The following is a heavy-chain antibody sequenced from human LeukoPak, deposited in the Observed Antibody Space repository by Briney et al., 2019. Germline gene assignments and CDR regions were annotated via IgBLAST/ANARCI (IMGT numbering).Heavy chain of an antibody. CDR1: GFTLSSYA. CDR2: ISGSGGST. Sequence: GGSLRLAWAASGFTLSSYAMSWVRQAPGKGLEWVSSISGSGGSTYYADSVKGRFTISRDHSTNTLYLQMNSLRAEDTAVYYCAKGGTEGYDILTGLDYWGQGTLVTVSS. CDR3: AKGGTEGYDILTGLDY. D-gene: IGHD3-9*01. V-gene: IGHV3-23*01. J-gene: IGHJ4*02.